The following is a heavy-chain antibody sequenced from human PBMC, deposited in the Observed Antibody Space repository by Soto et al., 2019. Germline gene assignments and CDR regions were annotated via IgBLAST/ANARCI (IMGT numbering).Heavy chain of an antibody. CDR3: AREGFSYGFDY. Sequence: GGSLRLSCAASGFTFSDHYMDWVRQAPGKGLEWVGRTRNKANSYTTEYAASVKGRFTISRDDSKNSLYLQMNSLKTEDTAVYYCAREGFSYGFDYWGQGTLVTVSS. V-gene: IGHV3-72*01. D-gene: IGHD5-18*01. CDR1: GFTFSDHY. J-gene: IGHJ4*02. CDR2: TRNKANSYTT.